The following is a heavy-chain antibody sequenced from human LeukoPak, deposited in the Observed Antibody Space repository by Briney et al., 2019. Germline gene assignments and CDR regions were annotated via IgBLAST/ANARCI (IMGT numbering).Heavy chain of an antibody. J-gene: IGHJ4*02. CDR3: ARDRGNDYFDS. CDR2: TWSDGRSE. Sequence: GGSLRLSCAASGFTFSSHGMHWVRQAPGKRLEWLTFTWSDGRSEYYADSVKGRFSVSRDNSKNTVYLQIDSLRVEDTAVYYCARDRGNDYFDSWGQGTLVTVSS. V-gene: IGHV3-33*01. CDR1: GFTFSSHG.